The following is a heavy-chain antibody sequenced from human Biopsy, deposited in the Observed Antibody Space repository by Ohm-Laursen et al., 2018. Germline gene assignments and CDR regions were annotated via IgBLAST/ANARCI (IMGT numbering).Heavy chain of an antibody. J-gene: IGHJ3*02. CDR1: DYTFYSYG. CDR3: ARVFGGAYYSYAFDI. Sequence: SSVKVSCNASDYTFYSYGITWVRRAPGQGLEWMGWITADEKNSAPKFQGRVTMTTDMSTSTAYMELRGLKSDDTAVCYCARVFGGAYYSYAFDIWGQGTLVIVSS. CDR2: ITADEK. V-gene: IGHV1-18*04. D-gene: IGHD1-26*01.